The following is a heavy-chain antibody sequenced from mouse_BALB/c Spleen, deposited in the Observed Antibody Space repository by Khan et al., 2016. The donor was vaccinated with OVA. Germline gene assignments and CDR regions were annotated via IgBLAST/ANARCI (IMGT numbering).Heavy chain of an antibody. V-gene: IGHV5-9*02. J-gene: IGHJ3*01. D-gene: IGHD2-10*01. CDR2: ISSTGTYT. CDR3: TRPSYYGNPWFTY. CDR1: GFAFNSYD. Sequence: EVELVESGGGLVKPGGSLKLSCEVSGFAFNSYDMSWVRQTPEKRLEWVATISSTGTYTYCPDSVKGRFTISRDTARNTLYLQMSSLRSEDTALYYCTRPSYYGNPWFTYWGQGTLVTVSA.